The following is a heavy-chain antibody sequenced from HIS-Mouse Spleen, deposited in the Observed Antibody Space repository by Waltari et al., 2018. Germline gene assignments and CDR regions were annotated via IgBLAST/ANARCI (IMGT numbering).Heavy chain of an antibody. V-gene: IGHV2-70*15. J-gene: IGHJ4*02. CDR2: IDWDDDK. CDR3: ARIAEGYSSGWYAFDY. CDR1: AFSLSTSGMC. Sequence: QVTLRESGPALVKPTQTLTLTCTFSAFSLSTSGMCVSWIRQPTGKALEWLARIDWDDDKYYSTSLKTRLTISKDTSKNQVVLTMTNMDPVDTATYYCARIAEGYSSGWYAFDYWGQGTLVTVSS. D-gene: IGHD6-19*01.